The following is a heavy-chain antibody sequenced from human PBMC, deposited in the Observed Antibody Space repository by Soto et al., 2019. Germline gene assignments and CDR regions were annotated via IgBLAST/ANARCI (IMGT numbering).Heavy chain of an antibody. CDR3: ARGSRYSSSHYFDY. D-gene: IGHD6-6*01. Sequence: ASVKVSCKASGYTFTSYAMHWVRQAPGQRLEWMGWINAGNGNTKYSQKFQGWVTMTRDTSISTAYMELSRLRSDDTAVYYCARGSRYSSSHYFDYWGQGTLVTVSS. CDR2: INAGNGNT. J-gene: IGHJ4*02. V-gene: IGHV1-3*01. CDR1: GYTFTSYA.